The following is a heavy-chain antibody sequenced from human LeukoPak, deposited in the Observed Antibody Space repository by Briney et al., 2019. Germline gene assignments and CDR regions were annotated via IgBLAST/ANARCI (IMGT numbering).Heavy chain of an antibody. CDR3: ARDPLYYYYGMDV. Sequence: SETLSLTRTVSGGSISSGGYSWSWIRQHPGKGLEWIGYIYYSGSTYYNPSLKSRVTISVDTSKNQFSLKLSSVIAADTAVYYCARDPLYYYYGMDVWGQGTTVTVSS. V-gene: IGHV4-31*03. J-gene: IGHJ6*02. CDR1: GGSISSGGYS. CDR2: IYYSGST.